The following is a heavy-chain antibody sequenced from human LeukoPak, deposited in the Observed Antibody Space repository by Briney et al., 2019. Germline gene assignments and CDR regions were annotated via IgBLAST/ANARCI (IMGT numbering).Heavy chain of an antibody. D-gene: IGHD1-14*01. J-gene: IGHJ4*02. V-gene: IGHV3-66*02. CDR3: ARDPVAGEPGKGKPKDY. CDR2: IYSGAST. Sequence: GGSLRLSCAASGFTVSSNYMSWVRQAPGKGLEWVSVIYSGASTYYADSVKGRFTISRDNSKNTLYLQMNSLRAEDTAVYYCARDPVAGEPGKGKPKDYWGQGTLVTVSS. CDR1: GFTVSSNY.